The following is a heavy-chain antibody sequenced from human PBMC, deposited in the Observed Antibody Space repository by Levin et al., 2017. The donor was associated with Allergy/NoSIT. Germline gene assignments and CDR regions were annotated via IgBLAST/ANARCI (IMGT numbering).Heavy chain of an antibody. V-gene: IGHV3-74*01. D-gene: IGHD4-17*01. Sequence: EASVKVSCAASGFTFSSYWMHWVRQAPGKGLVWVSRINSDGSSTIYADSVKGRFTISRDNAKNTLYLQMNSLRAEDTAVYYCARDCPYGDYANWYFDLWGRGTLVTVSS. J-gene: IGHJ2*01. CDR1: GFTFSSYW. CDR2: INSDGSST. CDR3: ARDCPYGDYANWYFDL.